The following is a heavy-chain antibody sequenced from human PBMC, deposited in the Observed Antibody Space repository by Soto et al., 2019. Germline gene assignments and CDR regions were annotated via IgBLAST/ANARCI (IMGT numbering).Heavy chain of an antibody. CDR1: GFTFSSYS. J-gene: IGHJ3*02. CDR3: ASMVDEKGGITIFGVVPKHAFDI. Sequence: GGSLRLSCAASGFTFSSYSMNWVRQAPGKGLEWVSSISSSSSYIYYADSVKGRFTISRDNAKNSLYLQMNSLRAEDTAVYYCASMVDEKGGITIFGVVPKHAFDIWGQGTMVTVSS. CDR2: ISSSSSYI. D-gene: IGHD3-3*01. V-gene: IGHV3-21*01.